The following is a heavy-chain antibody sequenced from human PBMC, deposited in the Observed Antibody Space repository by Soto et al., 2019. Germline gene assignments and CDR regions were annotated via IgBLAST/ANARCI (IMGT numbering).Heavy chain of an antibody. V-gene: IGHV1-3*01. Sequence: QVQLVQSGAEVKKPGASVKVSCKASGYTFTNYVMYWVRQAPGQSLEWVGWINDASGNTKYSQKFQDRVTLTRDTSETTVFMEMSSLGLEDTAVYCCARGRASFHFDIWGQGTPVTVSS. D-gene: IGHD3-16*02. CDR1: GYTFTNYV. CDR3: ARGRASFHFDI. J-gene: IGHJ4*02. CDR2: INDASGNT.